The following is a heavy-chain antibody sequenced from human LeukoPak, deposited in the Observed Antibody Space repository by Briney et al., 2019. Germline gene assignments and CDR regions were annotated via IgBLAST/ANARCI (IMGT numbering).Heavy chain of an antibody. Sequence: PGGSLRLSCAASGFTFSSYSMNWVRQAPGKGLEWVSSISSSSSYIYYADSVKGRFTISRDNAKNSLYLQMNSLRAEDTAVYYCARDKFREYDFWSGLARGVKVLFDYWGQGTLVTVSS. D-gene: IGHD3-3*01. CDR3: ARDKFREYDFWSGLARGVKVLFDY. CDR2: ISSSSSYI. J-gene: IGHJ4*02. V-gene: IGHV3-21*01. CDR1: GFTFSSYS.